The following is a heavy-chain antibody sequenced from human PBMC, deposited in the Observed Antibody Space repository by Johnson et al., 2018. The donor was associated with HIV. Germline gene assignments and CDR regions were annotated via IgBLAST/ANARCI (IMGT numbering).Heavy chain of an antibody. CDR1: GFTFSSYG. D-gene: IGHD5-12*01. V-gene: IGHV3-30*02. Sequence: QVQLVESGGGLVQPGGSLRLSCAASGFTFSSYGMHWVRQAPGKGLAWVAFIRYDGRNKYYADSVKGRFTISRDNRKNTLYMQSNSLRAEDTAVYYCAKDQIKRLPVDWAFDIWVQGTMVTVSS. J-gene: IGHJ3*02. CDR3: AKDQIKRLPVDWAFDI. CDR2: IRYDGRNK.